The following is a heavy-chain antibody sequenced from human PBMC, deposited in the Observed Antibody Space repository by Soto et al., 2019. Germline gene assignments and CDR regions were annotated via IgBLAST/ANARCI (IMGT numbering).Heavy chain of an antibody. Sequence: ASVKVSCKASGYTFTGYYLHWVRQAPGQGLEWMGRINPNSGGTNYAQKFQGRVTMTRDTSISTAYMELSRLRSDDTAVYYCARDRGHYYDSSGYWNWFDPWGQGTLVTVSS. V-gene: IGHV1-2*06. CDR2: INPNSGGT. J-gene: IGHJ5*02. D-gene: IGHD3-22*01. CDR1: GYTFTGYY. CDR3: ARDRGHYYDSSGYWNWFDP.